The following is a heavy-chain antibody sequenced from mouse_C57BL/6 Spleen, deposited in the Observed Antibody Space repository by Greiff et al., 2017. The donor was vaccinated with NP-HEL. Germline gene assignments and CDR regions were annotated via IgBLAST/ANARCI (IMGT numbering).Heavy chain of an antibody. Sequence: QVQLQQPGAELVKPGASVKLSCKASGYTFTSYGISWVKQRTGQGLEWIGEIYPRSGNTYYNEKFKGKATLTADKSSSTAYMELRSLTSEDSAVYFCARSQLGRGEDYWGQGTTLTVSS. J-gene: IGHJ2*01. D-gene: IGHD4-1*02. CDR3: ARSQLGRGEDY. V-gene: IGHV1-81*01. CDR1: GYTFTSYG. CDR2: IYPRSGNT.